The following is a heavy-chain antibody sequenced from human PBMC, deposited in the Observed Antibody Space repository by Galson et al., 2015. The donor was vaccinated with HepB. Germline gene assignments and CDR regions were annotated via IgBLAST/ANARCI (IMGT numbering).Heavy chain of an antibody. CDR1: GGSISSSSYY. CDR3: ARDSSSWYGWFDP. D-gene: IGHD6-13*01. CDR2: IYYSGST. J-gene: IGHJ5*02. V-gene: IGHV4-39*01. Sequence: SETLSLTCTVSGGSISSSSYYWGWIRQPPGKGLEWIGSIYYSGSTYYNPSLKSRVTISVDTSKNQFSLKLSSVTAADTAVYYCARDSSSWYGWFDPWGQGTLVTVSS.